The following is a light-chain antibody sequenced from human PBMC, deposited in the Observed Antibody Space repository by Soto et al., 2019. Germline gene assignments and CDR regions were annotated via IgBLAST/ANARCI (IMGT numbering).Light chain of an antibody. Sequence: EIVLTQSPGTLSLSPGERATLSCRARQSVSSNYLVWYQQKPGQAPRLLIYDASSRATGIPDRFSGSGSGTDFTLTISRLEPEDFAVYYCQQYGNSPTFGPGTKVDIK. V-gene: IGKV3-20*01. CDR2: DAS. CDR1: QSVSSNY. CDR3: QQYGNSPT. J-gene: IGKJ3*01.